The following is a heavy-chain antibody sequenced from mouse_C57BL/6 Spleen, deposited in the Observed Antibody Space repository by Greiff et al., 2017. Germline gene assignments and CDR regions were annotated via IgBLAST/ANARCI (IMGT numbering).Heavy chain of an antibody. D-gene: IGHD3-3*01. CDR2: IDPSDSYT. V-gene: IGHV1-59*01. J-gene: IGHJ3*01. CDR1: GYTFTSYW. CDR3: AREGDGAY. Sequence: VQLQQSGAELVRPGTSVKLSCKASGYTFTSYWMNWVKQRPGQGLEWIGVIDPSDSYTNYNQKFKGKATLTVDTSSSTAYMQLSSLTSEDSAVYYCAREGDGAYWGQGTLVTVSA.